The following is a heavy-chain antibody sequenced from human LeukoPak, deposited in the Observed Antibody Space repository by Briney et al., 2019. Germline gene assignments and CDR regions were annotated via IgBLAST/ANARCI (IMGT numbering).Heavy chain of an antibody. V-gene: IGHV3-9*01. D-gene: IGHD6-19*01. J-gene: IGHJ1*01. CDR3: ARAYKDRSLAGKKEFFQH. Sequence: GGSLRLSCVASGFPFSSYWMTWVRQVPGKGLEWISLISWNSGTIGYADSVKGRFTISRDNANNFLYLQMNSLRAEDTALYYCARAYKDRSLAGKKEFFQHWGQGTLVTVSS. CDR1: GFPFSSYW. CDR2: ISWNSGTI.